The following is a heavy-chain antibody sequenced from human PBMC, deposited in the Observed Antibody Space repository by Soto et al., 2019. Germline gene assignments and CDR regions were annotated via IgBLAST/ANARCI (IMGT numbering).Heavy chain of an antibody. CDR2: IKNKADGGAA. CDR3: TTDPGDYEDF. V-gene: IGHV3-15*01. Sequence: DLEESGGDLVKPGGCLRLSCATSGITFINAWMSWVRQVPGKGLEWVGRIKNKADGGAADYAAPVRGRFTISRDDSKDTLFLQMNSLETEDTAVYYCTTDPGDYEDFWGQGALVTVSS. CDR1: GITFINAW. J-gene: IGHJ4*02. D-gene: IGHD4-17*01.